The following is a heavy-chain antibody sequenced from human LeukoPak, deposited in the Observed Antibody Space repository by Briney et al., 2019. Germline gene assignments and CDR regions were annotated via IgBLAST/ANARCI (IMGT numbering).Heavy chain of an antibody. J-gene: IGHJ4*02. CDR2: SYYSGGT. V-gene: IGHV4-39*01. CDR1: LGPVSSSSYY. D-gene: IGHD1-26*01. CDR3: ARHSGSYYQPLDY. Sequence: TPSLNCSVSLGPVSSSSYYWGWISQPPGKGLEWIGRSYYSGGTYYNPSLKSRVIISVDTSKTQVSLKVSSVTATDTAVYYCARHSGSYYQPLDYWGQGTLVTVYS.